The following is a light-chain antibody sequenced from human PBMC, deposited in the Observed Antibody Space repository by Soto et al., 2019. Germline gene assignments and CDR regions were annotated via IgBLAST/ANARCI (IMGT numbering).Light chain of an antibody. J-gene: IGKJ1*01. V-gene: IGKV3-20*01. CDR3: QQYGSSFWT. Sequence: DIVFTQSPVTLSLSPGEKATLSFTASQSVSSSYLAWYQQKTGQTPRLLLYCASSSATGIPERCSGSGSGTELTLTISRLEPEDFAVYYCQQYGSSFWTFGQGTKVDI. CDR1: QSVSSSY. CDR2: CAS.